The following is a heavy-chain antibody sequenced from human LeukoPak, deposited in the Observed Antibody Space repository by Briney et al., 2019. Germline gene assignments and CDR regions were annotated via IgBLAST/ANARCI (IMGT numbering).Heavy chain of an antibody. CDR2: ISSSSSYI. CDR1: GFTFSSYS. Sequence: GGSLRLSCAASGFTFSSYSMNWVRQAPGKGLEWVSSISSSSSYIYYADSVKGRFTISRDNAKNSLYLQMNSLRAEDTAVYYCARAGLVDFWSGYYQEPFDYWGQGTLVTVSS. CDR3: ARAGLVDFWSGYYQEPFDY. J-gene: IGHJ4*02. V-gene: IGHV3-21*04. D-gene: IGHD3-3*01.